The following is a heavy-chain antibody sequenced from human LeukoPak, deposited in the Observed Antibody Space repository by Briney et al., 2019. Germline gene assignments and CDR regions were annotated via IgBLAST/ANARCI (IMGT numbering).Heavy chain of an antibody. V-gene: IGHV4-34*01. CDR2: INHSGST. CDR3: AREKSSGWGYYYYYMDV. J-gene: IGHJ6*03. Sequence: SETLSLTCAVYGGSFSGYYWSWIRQPPGKGLEWIGEINHSGSTNYNPSLKSRVTISVDTSKNQFSLKLSSVTAADTAVYYCAREKSSGWGYYYYYMDVWGKGTTVTVSS. CDR1: GGSFSGYY. D-gene: IGHD6-19*01.